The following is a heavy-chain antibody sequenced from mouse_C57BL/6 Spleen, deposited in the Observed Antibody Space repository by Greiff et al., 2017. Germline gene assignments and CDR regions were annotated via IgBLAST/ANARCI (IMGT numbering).Heavy chain of an antibody. CDR1: GFTFSDYG. V-gene: IGHV5-17*01. Sequence: EVMLVESGGGLVKPGGSLKLSCAASGFTFSDYGMHWVRQAPEKGLEWVAYISSGSSTIYYADTVKGRFTISRDNAKNTLFLQMTSLRSEDTAMYYCARGGDYDYERPYAMDYWGQGTSVTVSS. D-gene: IGHD2-4*01. CDR3: ARGGDYDYERPYAMDY. CDR2: ISSGSSTI. J-gene: IGHJ4*01.